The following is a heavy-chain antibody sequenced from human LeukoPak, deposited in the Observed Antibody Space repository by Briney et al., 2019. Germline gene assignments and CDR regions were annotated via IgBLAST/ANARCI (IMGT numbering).Heavy chain of an antibody. CDR1: GFTFSGYE. CDR3: ARDQQITGTTNYYYYGMDV. Sequence: GGSLRLSCAASGFTFSGYEMNWVRQAPGKGLEWVSYISNSGGTIYYADSVKGRFTISRHNSKNTLYLQMNSLRAEDTAVYYCARDQQITGTTNYYYYGMDVWGQGTTVTVSS. D-gene: IGHD1-7*01. CDR2: ISNSGGTI. J-gene: IGHJ6*02. V-gene: IGHV3-48*03.